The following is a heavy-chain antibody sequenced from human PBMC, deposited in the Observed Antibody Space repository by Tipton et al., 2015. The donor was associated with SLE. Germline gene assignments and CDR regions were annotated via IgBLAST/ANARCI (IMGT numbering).Heavy chain of an antibody. CDR3: ARGHIAAGRSALEY. CDR2: FYYSGTT. D-gene: IGHD6-6*01. J-gene: IGHJ4*02. Sequence: TLSLTCTVSGGSISGYSWTWIRQPTGKGLDWIGYFYYSGTTNYNPSLKSRVTISVDTSKNQFSLRLNSVTAADTAVYYCARGHIAAGRSALEYWGQGTLVTVSS. V-gene: IGHV4-59*01. CDR1: GGSISGYS.